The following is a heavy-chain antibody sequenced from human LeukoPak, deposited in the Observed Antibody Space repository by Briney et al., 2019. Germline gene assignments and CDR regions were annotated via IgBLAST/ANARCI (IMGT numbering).Heavy chain of an antibody. CDR3: ARTLAYYYDSGGYDY. D-gene: IGHD3-22*01. CDR1: GFTFSSYW. CDR2: INSVGSST. V-gene: IGHV3-74*01. J-gene: IGHJ4*02. Sequence: GGSLRLSCAASGFTFSSYWMHWVRQAPGKGLVWVSRINSVGSSTNYADSVKGRFTISRDNAKNTLYLQMNSLRAEDTAVYYCARTLAYYYDSGGYDYWGQGTLVTVSS.